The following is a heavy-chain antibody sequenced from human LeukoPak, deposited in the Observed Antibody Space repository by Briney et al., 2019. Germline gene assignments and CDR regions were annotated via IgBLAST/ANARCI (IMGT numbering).Heavy chain of an antibody. V-gene: IGHV4-38-2*02. J-gene: IGHJ5*02. CDR2: IYHSGST. Sequence: SETLSLTCTVSGYSISSGYYWGWIRQPPGKGLEWIGSIYHSGSTYYNPSLKSRVTISVDTSKNQFSLKLSSVTAADTAVYYCARQGRRGYYGSGSPKNWFDPWGQGTLVTVSS. CDR3: ARQGRRGYYGSGSPKNWFDP. D-gene: IGHD3-10*01. CDR1: GYSISSGYY.